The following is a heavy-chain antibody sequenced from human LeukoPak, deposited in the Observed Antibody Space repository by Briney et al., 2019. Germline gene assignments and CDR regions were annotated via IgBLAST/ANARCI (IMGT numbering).Heavy chain of an antibody. D-gene: IGHD3-10*01. CDR3: AKDLDGSGTNWFDP. CDR2: ISYDGSNK. CDR1: GFTFSSYG. J-gene: IGHJ5*02. Sequence: GGSLRLSCAASGFTFSSYGMHWVRQAPGKGLEWVAVISYDGSNKYYADSVKGRFTISRDNSKNTLYLQMNSLRAEGTAVYYCAKDLDGSGTNWFDPWGQGTLVTVSS. V-gene: IGHV3-30*18.